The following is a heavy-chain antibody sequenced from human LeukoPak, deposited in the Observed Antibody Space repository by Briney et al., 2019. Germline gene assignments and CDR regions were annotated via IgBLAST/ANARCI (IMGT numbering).Heavy chain of an antibody. D-gene: IGHD3-3*01. CDR1: GGSISSGSYY. CDR3: ARGDYDFWSGYLDY. J-gene: IGHJ4*02. CDR2: IYTSGST. V-gene: IGHV4-61*02. Sequence: PSETLSLTCTVSGGSISSGSYYWSWIRQPAGKGLEWIGRIYTSGSTNYNPSLKSRVTISVDTSKNQFSLKLSSMTAADTAVYYCARGDYDFWSGYLDYWGQGTLVTVSS.